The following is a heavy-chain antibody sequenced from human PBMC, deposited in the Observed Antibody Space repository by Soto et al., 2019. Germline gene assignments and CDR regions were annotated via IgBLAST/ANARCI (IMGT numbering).Heavy chain of an antibody. D-gene: IGHD6-13*01. CDR2: ISGSGGST. Sequence: GGSPRLSCAASGFTFSSAAMSWFRQAPGKGLEWVSAISGSGGSTYYADSVKGRFTISRDNSKNTLYLQMNSLRGEDTAVYYCAKILGDLRRAAADDYFDYWGQGTLVTVSS. CDR1: GFTFSSAA. J-gene: IGHJ4*02. V-gene: IGHV3-23*01. CDR3: AKILGDLRRAAADDYFDY.